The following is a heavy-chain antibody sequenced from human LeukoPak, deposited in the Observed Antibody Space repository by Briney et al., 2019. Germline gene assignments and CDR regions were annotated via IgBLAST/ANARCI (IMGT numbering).Heavy chain of an antibody. CDR1: GYTFTDYY. Sequence: ASVKVSCKASGYTFTDYYVHWVRQAPGQGLEWMGRINAKSGDTNAAQRFQGRVTMTRVTSITTAYLELSRLRSDDTAVYYCARAAYGSGSYYLNLDYWGQGTLVTVSS. V-gene: IGHV1-2*06. D-gene: IGHD3-10*01. CDR3: ARAAYGSGSYYLNLDY. J-gene: IGHJ4*02. CDR2: INAKSGDT.